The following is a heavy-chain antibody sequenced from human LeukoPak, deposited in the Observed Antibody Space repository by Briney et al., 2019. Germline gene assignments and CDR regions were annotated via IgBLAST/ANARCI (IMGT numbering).Heavy chain of an antibody. CDR2: ISGSGGST. Sequence: GGSLRLSCAASGFTFSSYGMSWVRQAPGKGLEWVSAISGSGGSTYYADSVKGRFTISRDKYKNTLYLQMNSLRAEDTAVYYCAKGDTTWELPHDYWGQGTLVTVSS. D-gene: IGHD1-26*01. J-gene: IGHJ4*02. CDR3: AKGDTTWELPHDY. V-gene: IGHV3-23*01. CDR1: GFTFSSYG.